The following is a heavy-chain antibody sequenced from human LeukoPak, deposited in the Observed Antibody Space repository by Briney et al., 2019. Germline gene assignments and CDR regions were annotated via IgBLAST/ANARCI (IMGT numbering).Heavy chain of an antibody. J-gene: IGHJ5*02. CDR2: LYNAGST. Sequence: GGSLRLSCVASGFTVSNKYMSWVRQAPGKGLEWVSVLYNAGSTYYADSVKGRFTISRDNAKNSLYLQMNSLRAEDTAVYYCARDSIRERLTGTYNWFDPWGQGTLVTVSS. D-gene: IGHD1-20*01. CDR1: GFTVSNKY. V-gene: IGHV3-66*01. CDR3: ARDSIRERLTGTYNWFDP.